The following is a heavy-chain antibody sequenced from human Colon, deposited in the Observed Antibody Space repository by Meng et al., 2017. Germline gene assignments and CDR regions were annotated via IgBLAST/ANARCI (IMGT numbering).Heavy chain of an antibody. Sequence: GSLRLSCTVSGGSISSSSYYWGWIRQPPGKGLEWIGSIYYSGSTYYNPSLKSRVTISVDTSKNQFSLKLSSVTAADTAVYYCARWLVASIDAFDIWGQGTRVT. D-gene: IGHD2-15*01. J-gene: IGHJ3*02. V-gene: IGHV4-39*07. CDR3: ARWLVASIDAFDI. CDR1: GGSISSSSYY. CDR2: IYYSGST.